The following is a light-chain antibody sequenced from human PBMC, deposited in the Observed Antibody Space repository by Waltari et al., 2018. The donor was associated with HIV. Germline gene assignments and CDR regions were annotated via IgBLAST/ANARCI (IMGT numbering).Light chain of an antibody. CDR2: GAS. Sequence: EIVLTQSPDILSLSPGERTTLSCRASQSVSSSYLAWFQHKPGQAPRLLIYGASSRATGIPDRFSGSGSGTDFTLTISRLEPEDFAVYYCHQYGSSPPYSFGQGTKLEIK. V-gene: IGKV3-20*01. CDR1: QSVSSSY. J-gene: IGKJ2*01. CDR3: HQYGSSPPYS.